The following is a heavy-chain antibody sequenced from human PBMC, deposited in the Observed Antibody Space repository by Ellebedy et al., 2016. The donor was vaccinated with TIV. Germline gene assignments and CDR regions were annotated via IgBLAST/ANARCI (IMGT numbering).Heavy chain of an antibody. Sequence: GESLKISXAASGFTFSSYWMHWVRQAPGKGLVWVSRINSDGSSTSYADSVKGRFTISRDNAKNTLYLQMNSLRAEDTAVYYCAREEFSGWYFDYWGQGTLVTVSS. CDR2: INSDGSST. CDR3: AREEFSGWYFDY. CDR1: GFTFSSYW. J-gene: IGHJ4*02. V-gene: IGHV3-74*01. D-gene: IGHD6-19*01.